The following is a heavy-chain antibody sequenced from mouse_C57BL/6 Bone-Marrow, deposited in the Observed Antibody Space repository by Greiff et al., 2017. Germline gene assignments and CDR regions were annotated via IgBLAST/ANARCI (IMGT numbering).Heavy chain of an antibody. D-gene: IGHD2-5*01. J-gene: IGHJ4*01. CDR3: ARRSNYCYYAMDY. CDR1: GYTFTSYW. V-gene: IGHV1-64*01. Sequence: QVQLQQPGAELVKPGASVKLSCKASGYTFTSYWMHWVKQRPGQGIEWIGMIHPNSGSTNYNEKFKSKATLTVDKSSSTAYMQLSSLTSEDSAVYYCARRSNYCYYAMDYWGQGTSVTVSS. CDR2: IHPNSGST.